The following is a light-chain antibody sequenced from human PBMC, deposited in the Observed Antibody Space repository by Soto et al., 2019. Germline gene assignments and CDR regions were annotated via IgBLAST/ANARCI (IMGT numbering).Light chain of an antibody. V-gene: IGKV4-1*01. CDR3: QQYYSPPLT. J-gene: IGKJ4*01. CDR2: WAS. Sequence: DIVMTQSPDSLAVSLGERATINCKSSLNVLYSSNNKNQLAWYQQKPGQPPKLLIYWASTRESGVPDRFSGSGSGTDFILTISSLQAEDVAVYYCQQYYSPPLTFGGGTKVEIK. CDR1: LNVLYSSNNKNQ.